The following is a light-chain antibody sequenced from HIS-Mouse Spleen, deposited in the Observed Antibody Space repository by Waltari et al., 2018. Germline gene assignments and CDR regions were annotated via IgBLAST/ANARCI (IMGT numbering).Light chain of an antibody. CDR3: SSYTSSSTLEVV. J-gene: IGLJ2*01. CDR2: DVS. Sequence: QSALTQPASVSGSPGQAITNSCTGTSSDVGGYNYVPWYQQHPGKAPKLMIYDVSNRPSGVSNRFSGSKSGNTASLTISGLQAEDEADYYCSSYTSSSTLEVVFGGGTKLTVL. CDR1: SSDVGGYNY. V-gene: IGLV2-14*03.